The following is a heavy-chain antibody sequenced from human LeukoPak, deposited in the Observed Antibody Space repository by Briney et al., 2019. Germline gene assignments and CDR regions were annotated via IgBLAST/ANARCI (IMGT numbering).Heavy chain of an antibody. CDR3: AGDGDYYFDY. CDR1: GGSISSYY. D-gene: IGHD4-17*01. V-gene: IGHV4-59*01. CDR2: IYYSGST. J-gene: IGHJ4*02. Sequence: PSETLSLTCTVSGGSISSYYWSWIRQPPGKGLEWTGYIYYSGSTNYNPSLKSRVTISVDTSKNQFSLKLSSVTAADTAVYYCAGDGDYYFDYWGQGTLVTVSS.